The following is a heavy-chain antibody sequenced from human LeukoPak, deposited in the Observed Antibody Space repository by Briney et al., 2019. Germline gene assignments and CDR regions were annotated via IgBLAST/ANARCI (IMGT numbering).Heavy chain of an antibody. V-gene: IGHV3-23*01. CDR3: AKGLGTGSVLARPLHY. CDR2: ISGSGGTT. J-gene: IGHJ4*02. CDR1: GFTFNNYA. D-gene: IGHD3-10*01. Sequence: GGSLRLSCAASGFTFNNYAMNWVRQAPGKGLEWVSVISGSGGTTYYADSVRGRFTISRDNFKNTVDLQMISVTAEDTAMYFCAKGLGTGSVLARPLHYWGQGTLVTVSS.